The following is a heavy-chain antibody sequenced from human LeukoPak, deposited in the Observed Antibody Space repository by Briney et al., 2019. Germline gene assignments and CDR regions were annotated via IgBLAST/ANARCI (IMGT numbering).Heavy chain of an antibody. CDR1: DSSITSTYY. Sequence: KPSETLSLTCTVSDSSITSTYYWAWFQQPPGKGLEWIATVFRLQTVRTFNNPSLGSRVTMSLDPSHNQFSLNLTSVTAADTALYFCARVLHAPYLIDSWGQGTLVTVSS. J-gene: IGHJ4*02. D-gene: IGHD2-8*01. V-gene: IGHV4-38-2*02. CDR3: ARVLHAPYLIDS. CDR2: VFRLQTVRT.